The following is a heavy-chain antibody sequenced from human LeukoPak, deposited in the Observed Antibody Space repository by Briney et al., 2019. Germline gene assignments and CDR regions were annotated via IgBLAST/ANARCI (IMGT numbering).Heavy chain of an antibody. Sequence: ASVKVSCKASGYTFTDYYIQWVRQAPGQGLEWMGWIYPNSGGNNSAQKFQGRVTMARDTSVSTAYMELSRLRSDDTAVYYCARDHCASSGCYEYYYYGMDVWGQGTTVTVSS. D-gene: IGHD2-2*01. CDR3: ARDHCASSGCYEYYYYGMDV. J-gene: IGHJ6*02. V-gene: IGHV1-2*02. CDR2: IYPNSGGN. CDR1: GYTFTDYY.